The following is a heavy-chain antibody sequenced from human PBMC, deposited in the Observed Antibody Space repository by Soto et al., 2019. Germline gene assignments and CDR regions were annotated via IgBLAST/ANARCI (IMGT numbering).Heavy chain of an antibody. D-gene: IGHD3-3*01. CDR1: GFTFSSYG. CDR3: ARDQEAGIFGVVTTKGSSGKNWFDP. J-gene: IGHJ5*02. CDR2: IWYDGSNK. Sequence: GGSLRLSCAASGFTFSSYGMHWVRQAPGKGLEWVAVIWYDGSNKYYADSVKGRFTISRDNSKNTLYLQMNSLRAEDTAVYYCARDQEAGIFGVVTTKGSSGKNWFDPWGQGTLVTVSS. V-gene: IGHV3-33*01.